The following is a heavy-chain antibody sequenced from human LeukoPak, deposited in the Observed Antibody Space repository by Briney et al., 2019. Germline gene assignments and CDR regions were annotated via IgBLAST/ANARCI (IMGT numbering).Heavy chain of an antibody. CDR3: ARGRFRDGYNPDY. D-gene: IGHD5-24*01. J-gene: IGHJ4*02. CDR2: LNPDGGDT. CDR1: GFTFSNYY. Sequence: GGSLRLSCAASGFTFSNYYMHWVRQDPGKGLVWVSRLNPDGGDTTYADSVKGRFTISRDNAKSTLFLQMNNLQAEDTALYYCARGRFRDGYNPDYWGQGTLVTVSS. V-gene: IGHV3-74*03.